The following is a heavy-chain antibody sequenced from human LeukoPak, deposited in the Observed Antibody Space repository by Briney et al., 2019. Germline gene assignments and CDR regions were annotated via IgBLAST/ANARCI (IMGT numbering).Heavy chain of an antibody. D-gene: IGHD6-19*01. Sequence: SVKVSCKASGGTFSSYAFSWVRQAPGQGLEWMGGIIPTFGTANYAQKFQGRVTITADTSKRTAYMELSSLRSDDTAVYYCARGSRTGWYYFDYWGQGTLVTVSS. CDR2: IIPTFGTA. CDR3: ARGSRTGWYYFDY. V-gene: IGHV1-69*06. CDR1: GGTFSSYA. J-gene: IGHJ4*02.